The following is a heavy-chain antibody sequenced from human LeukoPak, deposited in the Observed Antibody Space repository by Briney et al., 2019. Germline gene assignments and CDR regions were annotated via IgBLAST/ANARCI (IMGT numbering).Heavy chain of an antibody. V-gene: IGHV4-39*01. CDR1: GGSFSGYY. D-gene: IGHD3-22*01. J-gene: IGHJ5*02. CDR3: ARKGYDSSGKWFDP. Sequence: PSETLSLTCAVYGGSFSGYYWGWVRQPPGKGLEWIGSIYYSGSTYYNPSLKSRVTISVDTSKNQFSLKLSSVTAADTAVYHCARKGYDSSGKWFDPWGQGTLVTVSS. CDR2: IYYSGST.